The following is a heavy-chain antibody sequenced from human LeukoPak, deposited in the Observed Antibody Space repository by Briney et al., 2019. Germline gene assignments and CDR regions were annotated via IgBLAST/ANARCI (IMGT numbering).Heavy chain of an antibody. V-gene: IGHV3-7*01. J-gene: IGHJ3*02. D-gene: IGHD6-13*01. CDR1: GFTFSSYW. CDR3: ARSTSSSWYSVSDAFDI. Sequence: PGGSLRLSCAASGFTFSSYWMSWVRQAPGKGLEWVANIKQDGSEKYYVDSAKGRFTISGDNAKNSLYLQMNSLRAEDTAVYYCARSTSSSWYSVSDAFDIWGQGTMVTVSS. CDR2: IKQDGSEK.